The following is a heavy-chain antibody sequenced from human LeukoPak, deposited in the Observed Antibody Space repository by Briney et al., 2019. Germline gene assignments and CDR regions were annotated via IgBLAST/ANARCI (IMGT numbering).Heavy chain of an antibody. Sequence: ASVKVSCKASGYTFTSYAMNWVRQAPGQGLEWMGWINTNTGNPTYAQGFTGRFVFSLDTSASTAYLQISSLKAEDTAVYYCAREMPRYQLPNGRNWFDPWGQGTLVTVSS. CDR3: AREMPRYQLPNGRNWFDP. D-gene: IGHD2-2*01. CDR2: INTNTGNP. CDR1: GYTFTSYA. V-gene: IGHV7-4-1*02. J-gene: IGHJ5*02.